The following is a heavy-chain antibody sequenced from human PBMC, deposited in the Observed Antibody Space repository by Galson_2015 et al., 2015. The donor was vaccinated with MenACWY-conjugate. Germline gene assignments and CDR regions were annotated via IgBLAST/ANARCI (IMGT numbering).Heavy chain of an antibody. CDR3: ATYCSSPSCYSKGAY. J-gene: IGHJ4*02. Sequence: SLRLSCAASGFAFSTNGMHWVRQAPGKGLEWVSCIGGSGNYISYADSVKGRFTISRDNAENSLYLQMDSLRVEDTAVYYCATYCSSPSCYSKGAYWGQGTLVTVSS. D-gene: IGHD2-2*01. V-gene: IGHV3-21*06. CDR1: GFAFSTNG. CDR2: IGGSGNYI.